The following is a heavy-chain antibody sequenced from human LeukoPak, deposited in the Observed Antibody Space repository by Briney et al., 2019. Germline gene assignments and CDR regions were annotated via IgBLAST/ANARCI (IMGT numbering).Heavy chain of an antibody. Sequence: PGGSLRLSCAASGFTFGKYWMSCVPQAPGKRLEWVANIKKDGSDKYYVESVTGRFTISRDNAQNSLYLQMNSLRAEDTAVYYCARWATSFDLWGQGTLVTVSS. J-gene: IGHJ4*02. CDR2: IKKDGSDK. V-gene: IGHV3-7*01. CDR3: ARWATSFDL. CDR1: GFTFGKYW. D-gene: IGHD6-6*01.